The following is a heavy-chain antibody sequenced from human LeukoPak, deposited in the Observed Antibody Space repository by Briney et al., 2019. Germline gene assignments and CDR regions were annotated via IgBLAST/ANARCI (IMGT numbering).Heavy chain of an antibody. CDR3: ARDYEGWFDP. CDR2: IIPIFGTA. D-gene: IGHD3-16*01. CDR1: GGTFSSYA. V-gene: IGHV1-69*05. Sequence: ASVKVSCKASGGTFSSYAISWVRQAPGQGLEWMGVIIPIFGTANYPQKFQGRVTITTDESTSTVYMELSSLTSEDTAVYYCARDYEGWFDPWGQGTLVTVSS. J-gene: IGHJ5*02.